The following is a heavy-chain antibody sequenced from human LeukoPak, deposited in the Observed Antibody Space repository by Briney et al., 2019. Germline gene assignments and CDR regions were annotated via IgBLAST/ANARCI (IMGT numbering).Heavy chain of an antibody. D-gene: IGHD2-2*01. J-gene: IGHJ4*02. CDR1: GFTFSNYW. V-gene: IGHV3-74*01. CDR3: ARTRYCSSTSCHYDFDY. CDR2: INSDGIST. Sequence: GRSLRLSCAATGFTFSNYWMHWVRQAPGKGLVCVSRINSDGISTNYADSVKGRFTISRDNAKNTLYLQMNSLRAEDTAVYYCARTRYCSSTSCHYDFDYWGQGTLVTVSS.